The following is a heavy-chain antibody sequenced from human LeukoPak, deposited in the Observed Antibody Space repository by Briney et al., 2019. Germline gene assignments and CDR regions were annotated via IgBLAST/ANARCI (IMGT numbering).Heavy chain of an antibody. CDR1: GFTFDDYA. D-gene: IGHD4-11*01. CDR2: ISWNSGSI. V-gene: IGHV3-9*01. Sequence: GGSLRLSCATSGFTFDDYAMHWVRQAPGKGLEWVSGISWNSGSIGYADSVKGRFTISRDNAKNSLYLQMNSLRAEDTALYYCAKGLYTTVMTGWFDPWGQGTLVTVSS. CDR3: AKGLYTTVMTGWFDP. J-gene: IGHJ5*02.